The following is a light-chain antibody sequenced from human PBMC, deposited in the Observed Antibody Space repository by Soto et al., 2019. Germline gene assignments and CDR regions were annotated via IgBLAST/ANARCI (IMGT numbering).Light chain of an antibody. Sequence: EIVLTQSPATLSLSPGERATLSCRASQSVSSYLAWYQQKPGQAPRLLIYDASNRATGIPARFSGSGSGTDFTLTISSLEPEAFAVFYCQARSNWPGLYTFGQGTKLEIK. CDR2: DAS. CDR3: QARSNWPGLYT. J-gene: IGKJ2*01. CDR1: QSVSSY. V-gene: IGKV3-11*01.